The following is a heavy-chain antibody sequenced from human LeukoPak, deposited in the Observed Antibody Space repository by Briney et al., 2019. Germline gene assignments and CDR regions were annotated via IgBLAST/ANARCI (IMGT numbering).Heavy chain of an antibody. CDR2: ISSSGSTI. J-gene: IGHJ4*02. CDR3: AKDRIIVLPPAIAPVDY. D-gene: IGHD2-2*01. Sequence: GGSLRLSCAASGFTFSSYEMNWVRQAPGKGLEWVSYISSSGSTIYYADSVKGRFTISRDNSKNTLYLQMNSLRAEDTAVYYCAKDRIIVLPPAIAPVDYWGQGTLVTVSS. V-gene: IGHV3-48*03. CDR1: GFTFSSYE.